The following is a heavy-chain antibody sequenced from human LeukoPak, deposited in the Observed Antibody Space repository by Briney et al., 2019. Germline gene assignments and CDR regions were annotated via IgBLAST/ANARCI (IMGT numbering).Heavy chain of an antibody. CDR1: GGSFSGYY. CDR3: ARTHSYSSGWYRYYYMDV. J-gene: IGHJ6*03. CDR2: INHSGST. Sequence: TSETLSLTCAVYGGSFSGYYWSWIRQPPGKGLEWIGEINHSGSTNYNPSLKSRVTISVDTSKNQFSLKLSSVTAADTAVYYCARTHSYSSGWYRYYYMDVWGKGTTVTVSS. D-gene: IGHD6-19*01. V-gene: IGHV4-34*01.